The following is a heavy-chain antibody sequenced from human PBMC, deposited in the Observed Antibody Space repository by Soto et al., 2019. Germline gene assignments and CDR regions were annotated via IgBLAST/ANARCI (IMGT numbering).Heavy chain of an antibody. J-gene: IGHJ5*01. Sequence: DVQLVESGGGLVQPGGSLRLSCAASGFTFSSHWMSWVRQAPGKGLEWVANIKQDGSAKYYVDSVKGRFTISRDNANNSLSLQMNSLGAEDSAVYYCTRERLDSWGQGTLVIVSS. CDR1: GFTFSSHW. V-gene: IGHV3-7*01. CDR2: IKQDGSAK. CDR3: TRERLDS.